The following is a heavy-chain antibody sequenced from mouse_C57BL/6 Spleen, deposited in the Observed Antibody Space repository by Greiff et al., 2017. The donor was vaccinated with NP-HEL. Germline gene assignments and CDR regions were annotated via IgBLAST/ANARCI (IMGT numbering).Heavy chain of an antibody. Sequence: QVQLQQSGAELVKPGASVKLSCKASGYTFTEYTIHWVKQRSGQGLEWIGWFYPGSGSIKYNEKFKDKATLTADKSSSTAYMELSRLTSEDSAVYFCARHERDYYGSSFPAWFAYWGQGTLVTVSA. V-gene: IGHV1-62-2*01. J-gene: IGHJ3*01. CDR2: FYPGSGSI. D-gene: IGHD1-1*01. CDR3: ARHERDYYGSSFPAWFAY. CDR1: GYTFTEYT.